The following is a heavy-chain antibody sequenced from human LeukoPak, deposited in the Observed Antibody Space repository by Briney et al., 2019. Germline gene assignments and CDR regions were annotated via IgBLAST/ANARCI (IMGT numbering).Heavy chain of an antibody. D-gene: IGHD3-10*01. CDR2: IKQDGSER. CDR3: ARAGSHWHYVY. CDR1: RFTFSGFS. J-gene: IGHJ4*02. V-gene: IGHV3-7*01. Sequence: GGSLRLSCAASRFTFSGFSMSWVRQSPTKGLEWVANIKQDGSERYYVDSVKGRFTISRDNAKNSLSLQMNNLRDEDMAVYYCARAGSHWHYVYWGQGTVVTVSS.